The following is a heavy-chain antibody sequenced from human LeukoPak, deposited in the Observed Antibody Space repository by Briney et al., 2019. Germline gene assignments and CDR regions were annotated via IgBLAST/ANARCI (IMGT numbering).Heavy chain of an antibody. CDR1: GFTFSVYG. Sequence: GGSLRLSCAASGFTFSVYGMHWVRQAPGKGLEREENLRCDGSKKYFADSVKGRFTISRDNSKSSLYLQMDSLRAEDTAVYYCARAYCSGGTCDTWKFNYWGQGTLVTVSS. V-gene: IGHV3-30*02. J-gene: IGHJ4*02. CDR2: LRCDGSKK. CDR3: ARAYCSGGTCDTWKFNY. D-gene: IGHD2-15*01.